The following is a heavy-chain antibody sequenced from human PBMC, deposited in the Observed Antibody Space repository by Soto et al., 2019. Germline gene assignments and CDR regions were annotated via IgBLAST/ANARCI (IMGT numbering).Heavy chain of an antibody. Sequence: EVQLVESGGGLVKPGGSLRLSCAASGFTFSSYSMNWVRQAPGKGLEWVSSISSSGSYIYYADSVMGRFTISRDNAKNSLYLQMNSLRAEDTAVYYCARDRRDGYNFDYWGQGTLVTVSS. CDR3: ARDRRDGYNFDY. J-gene: IGHJ4*02. CDR2: ISSSGSYI. D-gene: IGHD5-12*01. V-gene: IGHV3-21*01. CDR1: GFTFSSYS.